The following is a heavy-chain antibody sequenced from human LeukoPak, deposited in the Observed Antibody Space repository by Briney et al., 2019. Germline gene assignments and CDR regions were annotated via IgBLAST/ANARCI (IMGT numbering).Heavy chain of an antibody. CDR2: TYYRSKWYN. D-gene: IGHD7-27*01. J-gene: IGHJ4*02. V-gene: IGHV6-1*01. CDR1: GDSVSSNTAA. Sequence: SQTLSLTCAISGDSVSSNTAAWNWIRQSPSRGLEWLRRTYYRSKWYNNYAVSVKSRISIKPDTSKNQFSLQLKSVTPEDTAVYYCAREQTGDQNFDYWGQGTLVTVSS. CDR3: AREQTGDQNFDY.